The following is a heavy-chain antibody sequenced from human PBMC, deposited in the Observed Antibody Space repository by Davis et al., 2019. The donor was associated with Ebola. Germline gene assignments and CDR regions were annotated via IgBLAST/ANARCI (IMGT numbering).Heavy chain of an antibody. CDR2: ISSSSSTI. D-gene: IGHD3-22*01. CDR3: ARDPRTMIVVPDAFDI. V-gene: IGHV3-48*02. CDR1: GFTFSSYS. J-gene: IGHJ3*02. Sequence: GESLKISCAASGFTFSSYSMSWVRQAPGKGLEWVSYISSSSSTIYYADSVKGRFTISRDNAKNSLYLQMNSLRDEDTAVYYCARDPRTMIVVPDAFDIWGQGTMVTVSS.